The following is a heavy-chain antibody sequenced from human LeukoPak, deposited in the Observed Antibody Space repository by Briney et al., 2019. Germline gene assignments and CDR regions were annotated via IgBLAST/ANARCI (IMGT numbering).Heavy chain of an antibody. Sequence: GGSLRLSCAASGFTVSSNYMSWVRQAPGKGLKWVSVIYSGGSTYYADSVKGRFTISRHNSKNTLYLQMNSLRAEDTAVYYCAREGIITEGYFDYWGQGTLVSVSS. V-gene: IGHV3-53*04. D-gene: IGHD1-20*01. CDR3: AREGIITEGYFDY. CDR2: IYSGGST. J-gene: IGHJ4*02. CDR1: GFTVSSNY.